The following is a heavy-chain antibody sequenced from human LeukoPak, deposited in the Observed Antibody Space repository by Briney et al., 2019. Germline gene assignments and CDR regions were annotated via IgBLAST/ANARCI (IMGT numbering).Heavy chain of an antibody. CDR2: INSDGST. D-gene: IGHD5-18*01. Sequence: GGSLRLSCAASGFAFSTYWMHWVRQAPGKGLVWVSRINSDGSTSYADSVKGRFTISRDNAKNTLYLQMNSLRAEDTAVYYCARDLSYGFDYWGQGTLVTVSS. CDR1: GFAFSTYW. V-gene: IGHV3-74*01. CDR3: ARDLSYGFDY. J-gene: IGHJ4*02.